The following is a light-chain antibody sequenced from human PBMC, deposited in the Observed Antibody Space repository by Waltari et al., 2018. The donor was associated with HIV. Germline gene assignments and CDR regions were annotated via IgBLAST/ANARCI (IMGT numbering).Light chain of an antibody. Sequence: EIVMTQSPPTLSVSPGQRVTISCRASKSISAKVAWYQQRTGQAPRLLIYEAATRPTGIPARFSGSGSGTEFTLTISSLQSEDFATYFCQQYDSGPRGITFGQGTMLEIK. V-gene: IGKV3-15*01. CDR2: EAA. J-gene: IGKJ2*01. CDR3: QQYDSGPRGIT. CDR1: KSISAK.